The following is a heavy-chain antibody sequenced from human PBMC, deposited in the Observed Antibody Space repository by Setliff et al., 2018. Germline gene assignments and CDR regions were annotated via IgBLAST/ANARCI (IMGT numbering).Heavy chain of an antibody. CDR2: TYAGGAT. D-gene: IGHD3-3*01. CDR3: ARDVYDFRTGQADP. J-gene: IGHJ5*02. V-gene: IGHV3-53*01. CDR1: GFIVSNNE. Sequence: GGSLRLSCAASGFIVSNNEMSWVRQAPGKGLEWVSVTYAGGATNYADSVKGRFTISRDNSKNALYLQMNDLRAEDTAVYYCARDVYDFRTGQADPWGQGTLVTVSS.